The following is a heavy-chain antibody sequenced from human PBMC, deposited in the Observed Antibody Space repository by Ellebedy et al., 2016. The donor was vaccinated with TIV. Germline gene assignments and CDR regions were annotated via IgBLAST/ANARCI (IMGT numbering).Heavy chain of an antibody. J-gene: IGHJ4*02. CDR1: GGSFSGYY. Sequence: SQTLSLTCAVYGGSFSGYYWSWIRQPPGKGLEWIGEINHSGSTNYNPSLKSRVTISVDTSKNQFSLNLSSVTAADTAVYYCARSSVAGTVDYWGQGTLVTVSS. CDR2: INHSGST. D-gene: IGHD6-19*01. CDR3: ARSSVAGTVDY. V-gene: IGHV4-34*01.